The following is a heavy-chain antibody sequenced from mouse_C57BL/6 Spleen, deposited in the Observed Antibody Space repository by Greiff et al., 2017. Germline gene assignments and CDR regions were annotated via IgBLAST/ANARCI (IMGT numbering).Heavy chain of an antibody. Sequence: QVQLQQPGAELVRPGSSVKLSCKASGYTFTSYWMHWVKQRPIQGLEWIGNIDPSDSETHYNQKFKDKAKLTVDKSSSTAYMQLCSLTSEDSAVYYCAKAVVANYSMGYWGQGTSVTVSS. V-gene: IGHV1-52*01. D-gene: IGHD1-1*01. CDR2: IDPSDSET. CDR1: GYTFTSYW. CDR3: AKAVVANYSMGY. J-gene: IGHJ4*01.